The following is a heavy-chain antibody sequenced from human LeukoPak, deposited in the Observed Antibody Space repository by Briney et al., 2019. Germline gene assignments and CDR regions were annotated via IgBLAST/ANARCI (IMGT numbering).Heavy chain of an antibody. Sequence: PGGSLRLSCAASGFTFSSYAMSWVRQAPGKGLEWVSAISGSGGSTYYADSVKGRFTISRDNSKNTLYLQMNSLRAEDTAVYYCAKDPRYCSSTSCYEGPPFFDYWGQGTLVTVSS. CDR2: ISGSGGST. CDR1: GFTFSSYA. V-gene: IGHV3-23*01. J-gene: IGHJ4*02. D-gene: IGHD2-2*01. CDR3: AKDPRYCSSTSCYEGPPFFDY.